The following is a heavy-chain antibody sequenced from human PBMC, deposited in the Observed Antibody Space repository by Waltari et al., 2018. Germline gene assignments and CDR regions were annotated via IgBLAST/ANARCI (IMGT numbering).Heavy chain of an antibody. CDR3: ARDRSHPNQLALTAGSDYYYYYMDV. J-gene: IGHJ6*03. CDR2: IIPIFGTA. D-gene: IGHD2-2*01. Sequence: QVQLVQSGAEVKKPGSSVKVSCKASGGTFSSYAISWVRQAPGQGLEWMGGIIPIFGTANYAQQFQGRVTITADESTSTAYMELGSLRSEDTAVYYCARDRSHPNQLALTAGSDYYYYYMDVWGKGTTVTISS. V-gene: IGHV1-69*12. CDR1: GGTFSSYA.